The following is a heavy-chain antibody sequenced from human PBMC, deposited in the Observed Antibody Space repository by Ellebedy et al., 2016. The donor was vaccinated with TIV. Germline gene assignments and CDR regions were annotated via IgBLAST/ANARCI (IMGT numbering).Heavy chain of an antibody. CDR1: ADLFTNYG. CDR3: ARDDPRIKWRDYAYGTDV. J-gene: IGHJ6*02. Sequence: AALVKVSCKASADLFTNYGISWARQARGQGLEWMGWISPYTGKTHYAQTLQGRLTMTTDTSTSTAYLELKNLRSDDTAVYFCARDDPRIKWRDYAYGTDVWGHGTTVTVSS. V-gene: IGHV1-18*04. CDR2: ISPYTGKT. D-gene: IGHD5-12*01.